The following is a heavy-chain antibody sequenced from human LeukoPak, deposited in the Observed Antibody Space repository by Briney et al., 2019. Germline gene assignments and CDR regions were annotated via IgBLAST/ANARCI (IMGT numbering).Heavy chain of an antibody. CDR1: GGSMNDYY. Sequence: NPSETLSLTCAVSGGSMNDYYWGCIRQPPGKGLEWIGYISYSGKSNSNPSLKSRVTMSVDMSKNQFSLQLASVTAADTAVYSCVRVGRSLHWNPDFWGLGTLVTISS. CDR2: ISYSGKS. D-gene: IGHD1-1*01. J-gene: IGHJ4*02. CDR3: VRVGRSLHWNPDF. V-gene: IGHV4-59*01.